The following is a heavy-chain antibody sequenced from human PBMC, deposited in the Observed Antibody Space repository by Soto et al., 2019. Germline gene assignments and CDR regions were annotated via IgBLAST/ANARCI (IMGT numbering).Heavy chain of an antibody. Sequence: QVQLVQSGAEVQKPGSSVKVSCKASGGSIRSYSINWVRQAPGQGLEWMGEIIPIFGTPNYAQKFQGRVAISADESTSTVYLEVTSLRPEDTAMYYCAREGGERGAHDYWGQGTLVTVSS. CDR1: GGSIRSYS. V-gene: IGHV1-69*01. D-gene: IGHD3-16*01. CDR2: IIPIFGTP. CDR3: AREGGERGAHDY. J-gene: IGHJ4*02.